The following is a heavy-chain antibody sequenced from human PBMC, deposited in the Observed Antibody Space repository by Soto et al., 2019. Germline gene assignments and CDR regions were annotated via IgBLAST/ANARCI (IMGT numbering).Heavy chain of an antibody. CDR2: IYYSGST. Sequence: SETLSLTCTVSGGSVSSGSYYWSWIRQPPGKGLEWIGYIYYSGSTNYNPSLKSRVTISVDTSKNQFSLKLSSVTAADTAVYYCARQKTYYDFWSGYYLMAVWGQGTTVTVSS. CDR3: ARQKTYYDFWSGYYLMAV. D-gene: IGHD3-3*01. J-gene: IGHJ6*02. CDR1: GGSVSSGSYY. V-gene: IGHV4-61*01.